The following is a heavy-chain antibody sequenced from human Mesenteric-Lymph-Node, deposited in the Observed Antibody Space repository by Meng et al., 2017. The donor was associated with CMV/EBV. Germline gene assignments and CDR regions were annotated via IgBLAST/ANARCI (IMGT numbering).Heavy chain of an antibody. CDR1: GGSTSSNY. V-gene: IGHV4-59*01. CDR2: IYRSGTT. CDR3: ARGYCGGDCYPGVFDY. J-gene: IGHJ4*02. D-gene: IGHD2-21*01. Sequence: SQTLSLTCTVTGGSTSSNYWSWIRLSPGKGLEWIGHIYRSGTTNYNPSLRSRVAISIDTSKNQFSLKLNSVTAADTAVYYCARGYCGGDCYPGVFDYWGQGTLVTVSS.